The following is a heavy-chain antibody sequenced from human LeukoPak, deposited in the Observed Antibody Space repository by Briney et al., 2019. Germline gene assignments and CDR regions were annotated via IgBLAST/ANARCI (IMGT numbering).Heavy chain of an antibody. CDR3: AKGGVRGVTISI. CDR1: GFTFSSYA. J-gene: IGHJ4*02. Sequence: AGGSLRLSCAASGFTFSSYAMSWVRQAPGKGLEWVSAISGSGGSTYYADSVKGRSTISRDNSKNTLYLQMNSLRAEDTAVYYCAKGGVRGVTISIWGQGTLVTVSS. V-gene: IGHV3-23*01. CDR2: ISGSGGST. D-gene: IGHD3-10*01.